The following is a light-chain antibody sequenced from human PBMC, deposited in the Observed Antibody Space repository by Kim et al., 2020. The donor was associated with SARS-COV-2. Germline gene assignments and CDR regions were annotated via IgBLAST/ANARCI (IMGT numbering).Light chain of an antibody. V-gene: IGKV3D-15*01. CDR3: QHYINWPLT. CDR2: GAF. CDR1: QSVAAN. J-gene: IGKJ4*01. Sequence: VSPGETATLSCRANQSVAANLAWDQQKPGQAPRLLIYGAFTRATGIPVRFSGSGSGTDFTLTISSLQPEDFALYFCQHYINWPLTFGGGTKVDIK.